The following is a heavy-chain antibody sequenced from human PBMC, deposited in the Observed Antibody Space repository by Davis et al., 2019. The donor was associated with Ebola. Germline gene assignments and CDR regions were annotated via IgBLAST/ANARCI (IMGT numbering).Heavy chain of an antibody. J-gene: IGHJ6*02. Sequence: GGSLRLSCAASGFTFRSYWMSWVRQAPGEGLEWVANIRQVGSEEYYMDSVKGRFTIPRANAKNSLYLQMDSLRAEDTAVYYCARTPLVSFGMDVWGQGTTVTVYS. CDR1: GFTFRSYW. CDR2: IRQVGSEE. V-gene: IGHV3-7*01. CDR3: ARTPLVSFGMDV. D-gene: IGHD1-26*01.